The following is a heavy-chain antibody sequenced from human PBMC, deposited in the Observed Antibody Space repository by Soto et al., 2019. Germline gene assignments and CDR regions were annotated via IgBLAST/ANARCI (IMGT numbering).Heavy chain of an antibody. D-gene: IGHD5-12*01. CDR1: GGSISSGGYY. CDR3: ATHIGGSNNWFDP. CDR2: IYYSGST. Sequence: SETLSLTCTVSGGSISSGGYYWSWIRQHPGKGLEWIGYIYYSGSTYYNPSLKSRITISIDTPRNQFSLKLNSVTAADTAIYYCATHIGGSNNWFDPWGQGTLVTVSS. J-gene: IGHJ5*02. V-gene: IGHV4-61*08.